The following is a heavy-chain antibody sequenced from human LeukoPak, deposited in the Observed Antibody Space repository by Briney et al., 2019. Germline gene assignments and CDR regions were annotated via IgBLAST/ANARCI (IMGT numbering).Heavy chain of an antibody. J-gene: IGHJ4*02. D-gene: IGHD3-3*02. Sequence: SETLSLTCTVSGGSISSSSYYWGWIRQAPGKGLEWIGSIYNSGGTYYNPSLKSRVTISVDTSKNQFSLKLTSVTAADTAVYYCARPRPFLEWFLFDYWGQGTLVTVSS. CDR2: IYNSGGT. CDR3: ARPRPFLEWFLFDY. V-gene: IGHV4-39*07. CDR1: GGSISSSSYY.